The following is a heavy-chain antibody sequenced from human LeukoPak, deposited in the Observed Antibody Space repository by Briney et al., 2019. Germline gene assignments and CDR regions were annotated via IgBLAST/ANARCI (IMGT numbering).Heavy chain of an antibody. Sequence: PSETLSLTCTVSGGSISSSSYYWGWIRQPPGKGLEWIGSIYYSGSTNYNPSLKSRVTISVDTSKNQFSLKLSSVTAADTAVYYCAGSEHNWNGDYWGQGTLVTVSS. CDR2: IYYSGST. CDR1: GGSISSSSYY. J-gene: IGHJ4*02. D-gene: IGHD1-1*01. V-gene: IGHV4-39*07. CDR3: AGSEHNWNGDY.